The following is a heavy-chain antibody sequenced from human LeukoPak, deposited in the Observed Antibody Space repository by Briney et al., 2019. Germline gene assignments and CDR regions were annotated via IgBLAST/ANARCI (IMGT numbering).Heavy chain of an antibody. V-gene: IGHV4-34*01. CDR2: INHSGST. D-gene: IGHD1-26*01. Sequence: SETLSLTCAVYGGSVSGYYWSWIRQPPGKGLEWIGEINHSGSTNYNPSLKSRVTISVDTPKNQFSLKLSSVTAADTAVYYCARLVGAGYYFDYWGQGTLVTVSS. CDR1: GGSVSGYY. J-gene: IGHJ4*02. CDR3: ARLVGAGYYFDY.